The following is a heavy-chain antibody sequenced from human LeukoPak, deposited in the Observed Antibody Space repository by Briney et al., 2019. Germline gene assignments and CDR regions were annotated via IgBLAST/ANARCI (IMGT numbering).Heavy chain of an antibody. V-gene: IGHV4-59*01. CDR1: GGSISSYY. J-gene: IGHJ6*03. Sequence: SETLSLTCTVSGGSISSYYWGWVRQPPGKGLEWIGYISYTGSTNYITSLKSRVTISVDTSKNQSCLRLSSVTAADTAVYDCARGSDYYYYYMDVWGKGTTVTISS. CDR2: ISYTGST. CDR3: ARGSDYYYYYMDV.